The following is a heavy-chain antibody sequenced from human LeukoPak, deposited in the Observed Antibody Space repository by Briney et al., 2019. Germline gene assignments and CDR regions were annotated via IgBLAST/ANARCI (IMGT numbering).Heavy chain of an antibody. CDR3: ARGLRGRRPDY. J-gene: IGHJ4*02. CDR2: INHSGST. D-gene: IGHD3-16*01. Sequence: PSETLSLTCTVSGGSVSSGSYYWSWIRQPPGKGLEWIGEINHSGSTNYNPSLKSRVTISVDTSKNQFSLKLSSVTAADTAVYYCARGLRGRRPDYWGQGTLVTVSS. V-gene: IGHV4-39*07. CDR1: GGSVSSGSYY.